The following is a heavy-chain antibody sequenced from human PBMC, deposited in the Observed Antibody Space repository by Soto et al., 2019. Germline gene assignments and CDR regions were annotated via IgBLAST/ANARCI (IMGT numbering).Heavy chain of an antibody. Sequence: PSETLSLTCAVSGYSISSGYYWGWIRQPPGKGLEWIGSVYHSGSTYYNPSLKSRVTFSVDTSKNQFSLKLNSVTAADTAVYFCARDNPEINYYSYYGIDVWGQGTKGNVSS. CDR3: ARDNPEINYYSYYGIDV. CDR2: VYHSGST. CDR1: GYSISSGYY. J-gene: IGHJ6*02. V-gene: IGHV4-38-2*02.